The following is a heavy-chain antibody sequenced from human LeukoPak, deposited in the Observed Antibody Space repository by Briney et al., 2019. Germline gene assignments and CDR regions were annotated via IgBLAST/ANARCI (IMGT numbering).Heavy chain of an antibody. D-gene: IGHD3/OR15-3a*01. J-gene: IGHJ3*02. CDR3: ARHRRHFDFSTGYYAGPFDI. Sequence: SETLSLTCTVSGGSISSTTYYWGWVRQPPGKGLEWIGCNYYSGSTYYIPSLKSRVTISLHTSKNQFSLKLSSLTAADTAVYYCARHRRHFDFSTGYYAGPFDIWGQGTMVTVSS. V-gene: IGHV4-39*01. CDR2: NYYSGST. CDR1: GGSISSTTYY.